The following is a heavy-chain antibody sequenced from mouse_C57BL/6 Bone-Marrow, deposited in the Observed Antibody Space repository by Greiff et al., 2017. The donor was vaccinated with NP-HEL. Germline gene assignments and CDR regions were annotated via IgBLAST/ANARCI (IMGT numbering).Heavy chain of an antibody. J-gene: IGHJ1*03. Sequence: EVQLQQSGAELVRPGASVKLSCTASGFNIKDDYMHWVKQSPEQGLEWIGWIDPENGDTEYASKFQGKATITADTSSNTAYLQLSSLTSEDTAVYYCTTSLLYYGNPWYFDVWGTGTTVTVSS. V-gene: IGHV14-4*01. CDR1: GFNIKDDY. CDR3: TTSLLYYGNPWYFDV. CDR2: IDPENGDT. D-gene: IGHD2-1*01.